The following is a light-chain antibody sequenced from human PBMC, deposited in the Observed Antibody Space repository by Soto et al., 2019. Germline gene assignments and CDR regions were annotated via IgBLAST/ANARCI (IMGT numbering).Light chain of an antibody. J-gene: IGLJ1*01. CDR1: SANIGAGFD. CDR2: GNN. Sequence: QPVLTQPPSVSGAPGQRVTISCTGSSANIGAGFDVHWYQQLPETAPKLLIYGNNNRPSGVPDRFSGSRSGTSASLAITGLQAEDEADYYCQSFDSSLSGSRVFGSGTKLTVL. V-gene: IGLV1-40*01. CDR3: QSFDSSLSGSRV.